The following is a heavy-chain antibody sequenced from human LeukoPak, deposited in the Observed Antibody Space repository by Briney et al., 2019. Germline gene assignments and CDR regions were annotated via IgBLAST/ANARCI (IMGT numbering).Heavy chain of an antibody. CDR1: GFTFSSYA. J-gene: IGHJ4*02. CDR3: VGTNYDFWSGYYLPRFDY. V-gene: IGHV3-23*01. Sequence: GGSLRLSCAASGFTFSSYAMSWLRQAPGKGLEWVSAISGSGGSTYYADSVKGRFTISRDNSKNTLYLQMNSLRAEDTAVYYCVGTNYDFWSGYYLPRFDYWGQGTLVTVSS. D-gene: IGHD3-3*01. CDR2: ISGSGGST.